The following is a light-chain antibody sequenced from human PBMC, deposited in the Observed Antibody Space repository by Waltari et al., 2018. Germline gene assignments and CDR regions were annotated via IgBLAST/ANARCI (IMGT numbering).Light chain of an antibody. J-gene: IGLJ3*02. Sequence: QSVLTQPPSASGTPGQRVTISCSGSASNIGGNLVNWYQQLPGKAPKLLIYRSDQRPYGVPDRVSGSKTGTSASLAISGLQSDDEADYFCAAWDDSLNGHWVFGGGTKVTGL. CDR2: RSD. V-gene: IGLV1-44*01. CDR1: ASNIGGNL. CDR3: AAWDDSLNGHWV.